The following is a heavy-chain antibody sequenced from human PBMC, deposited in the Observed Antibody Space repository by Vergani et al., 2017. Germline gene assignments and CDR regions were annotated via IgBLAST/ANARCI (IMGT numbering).Heavy chain of an antibody. CDR1: GGTFSSYA. CDR3: ARDRPTYYYDSSGYYYFDY. J-gene: IGHJ4*02. CDR2: IIPILGIA. V-gene: IGHV1-69*04. D-gene: IGHD3-22*01. Sequence: QVQLVQSGAEVKKPGSSVKVSCKASGGTFSSYAISWVRQAPGQGLEWMGRIIPILGIANYAQKFQGRVTITADKSTSTAYMELSSLRSEDTAVYYCARDRPTYYYDSSGYYYFDYWGQGTLVTVSS.